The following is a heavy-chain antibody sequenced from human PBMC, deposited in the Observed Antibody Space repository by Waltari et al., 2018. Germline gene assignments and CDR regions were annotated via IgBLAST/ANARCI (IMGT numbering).Heavy chain of an antibody. D-gene: IGHD6-6*01. V-gene: IGHV3-23*01. Sequence: EVQVLESGGGLVQPGGSLRLSCAASGFTFSTYAMGWVRQGPGKWLGWRSAINDAVGWTSRAEAVRGRFTISRDNSKNILYLQMNDLRVEDTAIYYCAKYANPSSYLDYWGQGTLVTVSS. CDR1: GFTFSTYA. CDR3: AKYANPSSYLDY. J-gene: IGHJ4*02. CDR2: INDAVGWT.